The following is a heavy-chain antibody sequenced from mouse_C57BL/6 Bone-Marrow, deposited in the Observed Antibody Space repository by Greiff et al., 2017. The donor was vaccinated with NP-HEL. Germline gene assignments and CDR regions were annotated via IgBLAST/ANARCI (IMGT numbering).Heavy chain of an antibody. CDR2: INPYNGDT. D-gene: IGHD2-2*01. J-gene: IGHJ4*01. V-gene: IGHV1-20*01. CDR1: GYSLTGYF. Sequence: VQLKQSGPELVKPGDSVKISCKASGYSLTGYFMNWVMQSHGKSLEWIGRINPYNGDTFYNQKFKGKATLTVDKSSSTAHMELRSLTSEDSAVYYCARAKGLRRGKSAMDYWGQGTSVTVPS. CDR3: ARAKGLRRGKSAMDY.